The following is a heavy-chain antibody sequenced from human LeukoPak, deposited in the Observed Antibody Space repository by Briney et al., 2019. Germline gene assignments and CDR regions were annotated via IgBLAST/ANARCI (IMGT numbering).Heavy chain of an antibody. CDR3: ASRSRAYCGGDCSGDDAFDI. D-gene: IGHD2-21*01. J-gene: IGHJ3*02. CDR1: GYSFTSYW. V-gene: IGHV5-51*01. CDR2: IYPGDSDT. Sequence: GESLKISCKGSGYSFTSYWIGWVRQMPGKGLEWMGIIYPGDSDTRYSPSFQGQVTISADKSISTAYLQWSSLKASDTPMYYCASRSRAYCGGDCSGDDAFDIWGQGTMVTFSS.